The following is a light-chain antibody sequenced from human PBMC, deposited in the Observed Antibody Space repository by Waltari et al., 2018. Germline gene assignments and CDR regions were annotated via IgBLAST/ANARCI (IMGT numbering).Light chain of an antibody. J-gene: IGKJ1*01. CDR1: QSVSTY. Sequence: EIVLTQSPGTLSLSPGQRATLSCRASQSVSTYLAWYQHKPGQAPRLLIYETYKRATGIPVRFSGSGSGTDFTLTISNLEPEDFAVYYCQQRTNWPRTFGQGTKVEIK. V-gene: IGKV3-11*01. CDR3: QQRTNWPRT. CDR2: ETY.